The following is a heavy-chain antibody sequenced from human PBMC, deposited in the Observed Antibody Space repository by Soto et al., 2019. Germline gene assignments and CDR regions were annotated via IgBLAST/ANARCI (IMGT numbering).Heavy chain of an antibody. J-gene: IGHJ4*02. D-gene: IGHD6-19*01. Sequence: SETLSLTCTVSGGSLGGLFWNWIRQPAGKGLEWIGRVYSSGTTYYNPSLQSRVTMSVDTSNNQFSLRLNAVTAADTAFYYGARKAPYSSGWYSSHFDNWGPGALVTVSS. V-gene: IGHV4-4*07. CDR2: VYSSGTT. CDR1: GGSLGGLF. CDR3: ARKAPYSSGWYSSHFDN.